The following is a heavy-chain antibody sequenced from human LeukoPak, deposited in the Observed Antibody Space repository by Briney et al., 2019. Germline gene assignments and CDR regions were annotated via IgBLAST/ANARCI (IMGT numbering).Heavy chain of an antibody. CDR2: ISSGGGSI. J-gene: IGHJ4*02. CDR1: GFSFNNHE. CDR3: ARISTNTWYNFDY. D-gene: IGHD2-2*01. V-gene: IGHV3-48*03. Sequence: RGSLRLSCVASGFSFNNHEMNWVRQAPGKGLEWVSYISSGGGSIYYADSVKGRFTISRDNAKYSLYLQMNSLRGEDTAVYYCARISTNTWYNFDYWGQGTLVTVSS.